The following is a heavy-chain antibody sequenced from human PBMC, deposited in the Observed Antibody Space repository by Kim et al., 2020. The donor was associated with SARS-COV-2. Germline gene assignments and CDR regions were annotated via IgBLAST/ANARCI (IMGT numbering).Heavy chain of an antibody. CDR1: GYTFTSYA. V-gene: IGHV7-4-1*02. Sequence: ASVKVSCKASGYTFTSYAMNWVRQAPGQGLEWMGWINTNTGNPTYAQGFTGRFVFSLDTSVSTAYLQISSLKAEDTAVYYCAREWVRVMDRGSFEKDTAMVLNYYGMDVWGQGTTVTVSS. J-gene: IGHJ6*02. CDR3: AREWVRVMDRGSFEKDTAMVLNYYGMDV. CDR2: INTNTGNP. D-gene: IGHD5-18*01.